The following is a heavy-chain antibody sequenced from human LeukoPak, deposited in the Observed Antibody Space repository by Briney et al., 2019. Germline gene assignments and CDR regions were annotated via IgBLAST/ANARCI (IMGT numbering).Heavy chain of an antibody. D-gene: IGHD5-18*01. V-gene: IGHV1-69*04. J-gene: IGHJ4*02. Sequence: GASVKVSCKASGYTFTSYGISWVRQAPGQGLEWMGRIIPILGIANYAQKFQGRVTITADKSTSTAYMELSSLRSEDTAVYYCASGRQLWYPFFDYWGQGTLVTVSS. CDR2: IIPILGIA. CDR3: ASGRQLWYPFFDY. CDR1: GYTFTSYG.